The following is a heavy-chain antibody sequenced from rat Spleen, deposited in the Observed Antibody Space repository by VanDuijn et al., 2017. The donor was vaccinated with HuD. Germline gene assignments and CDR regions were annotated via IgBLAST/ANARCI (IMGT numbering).Heavy chain of an antibody. V-gene: IGHV5-46*01. CDR1: GFLFSSFP. Sequence: EVQLVESGGGLVQPGRSLKLSCAASGFLFSSFPMAWVRQAPTKGLEWVASITATGDNTYFRDSVKGRFTISRDNAKSTLSLQMNSLKSEDTATYYCTMGSHYALDAWGQGASVTVSS. CDR2: ITATGDNT. J-gene: IGHJ4*01. CDR3: TMGSHYALDA. D-gene: IGHD1-12*02.